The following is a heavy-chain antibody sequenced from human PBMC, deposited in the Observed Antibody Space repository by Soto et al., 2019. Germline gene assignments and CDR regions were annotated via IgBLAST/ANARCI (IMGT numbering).Heavy chain of an antibody. CDR3: ARVGIAAAGRSLFDY. CDR2: IIPIFGTA. CDR1: GGTFSSYA. Sequence: QVQLVQSGAEVKKPGSSVKVSCKASGGTFSSYAISWVRQAPGQGLEWMGGIIPIFGTANYAQKFQGRVTITADKSTSTAYMELSSMRSEDTAVYYCARVGIAAAGRSLFDYWGQGTLVTVSS. V-gene: IGHV1-69*06. D-gene: IGHD6-13*01. J-gene: IGHJ4*02.